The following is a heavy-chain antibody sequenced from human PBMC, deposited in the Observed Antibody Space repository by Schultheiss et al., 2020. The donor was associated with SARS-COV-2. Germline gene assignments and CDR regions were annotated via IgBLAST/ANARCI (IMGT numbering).Heavy chain of an antibody. D-gene: IGHD3-3*01. CDR1: GGSISSGGYY. CDR3: ARHEAIGHYDFWSGIGPFDY. CDR2: INHSGST. J-gene: IGHJ4*02. Sequence: SETLSLTCTVSGGSISSGGYYWSWIRQPPGKGLEWIGEINHSGSTNYNPSLKSRVTISVDTSKNQFSLKLSSVTAADTAVYYCARHEAIGHYDFWSGIGPFDYWGQGTLVTVSS. V-gene: IGHV4-39*01.